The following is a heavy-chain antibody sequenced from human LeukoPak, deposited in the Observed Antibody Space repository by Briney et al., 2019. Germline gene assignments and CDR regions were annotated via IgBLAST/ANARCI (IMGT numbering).Heavy chain of an antibody. J-gene: IGHJ3*02. CDR3: ARADLRNIVGAKKDAFDI. CDR2: IYHSGST. CDR1: GGSISSGGYS. D-gene: IGHD1-26*01. V-gene: IGHV4-30-2*01. Sequence: PSETLSLTCAVSGGSISSGGYSWSWIRQPPGKGLEWIGYIYHSGSTYYNPSLKSRVTISVDRSKNQFSLKLSSVTAADTAVYYCARADLRNIVGAKKDAFDIWGQGTMVTVSS.